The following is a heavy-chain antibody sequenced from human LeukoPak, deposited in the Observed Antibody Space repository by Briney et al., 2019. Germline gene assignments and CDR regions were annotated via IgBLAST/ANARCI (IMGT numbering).Heavy chain of an antibody. CDR3: VRVYYDFWSGSFDP. Sequence: SETLSLTCTVSGGSISSGDYYWSWIRQPPGKGLEWIGYIYYSGSTYYNPSLKSRVTISVDTSKNQFSLKLSSVTAADTAVYYCVRVYYDFWSGSFDPWGQGTLVTVSS. D-gene: IGHD3-3*01. V-gene: IGHV4-30-4*08. CDR1: GGSISSGDYY. J-gene: IGHJ5*02. CDR2: IYYSGST.